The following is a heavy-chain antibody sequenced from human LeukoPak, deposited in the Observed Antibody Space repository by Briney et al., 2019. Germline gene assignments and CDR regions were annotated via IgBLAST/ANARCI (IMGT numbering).Heavy chain of an antibody. D-gene: IGHD6-13*01. Sequence: VASVKVSCKASGYTFTGYYMHWVRQAPGQRLEWMGWINPNSGGTNYAQKFQGRVTMTRDTSISTAYMELSRLRSDDTAVYYCARDTGSSSWYGVRYYYYMDVWGKGTTVTVSS. V-gene: IGHV1-2*02. J-gene: IGHJ6*03. CDR3: ARDTGSSSWYGVRYYYYMDV. CDR2: INPNSGGT. CDR1: GYTFTGYY.